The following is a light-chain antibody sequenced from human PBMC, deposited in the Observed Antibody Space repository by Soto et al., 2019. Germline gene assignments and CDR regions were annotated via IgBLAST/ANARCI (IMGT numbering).Light chain of an antibody. CDR2: GAS. CDR3: QQYNNWPPYT. V-gene: IGKV3-15*01. CDR1: QSVSSN. Sequence: EIVMPQSPAPLSVSPGERATLSCRASQSVSSNLAWYQQKPGQAPSLLTYGASTRATGIPARFSGSGSGTEFTLTISSLQSEDFAVYYCQQYNNWPPYTFGQGTKLEIK. J-gene: IGKJ2*01.